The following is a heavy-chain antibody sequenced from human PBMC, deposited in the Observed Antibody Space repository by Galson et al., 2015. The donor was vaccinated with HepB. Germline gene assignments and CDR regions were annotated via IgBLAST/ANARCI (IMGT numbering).Heavy chain of an antibody. Sequence: SLRLSCAASGFTFSNYAMHWVRQAPGKGLEWVAVISYDGSNKYYADSVKGRFTISRDNSKNTLYLQMNSLRAEDTAVYYCARDGRGTMVRGVIRFDY. V-gene: IGHV3-30-3*01. CDR3: ARDGRGTMVRGVIRFDY. D-gene: IGHD3-10*01. CDR2: ISYDGSNK. J-gene: IGHJ4*01. CDR1: GFTFSNYA.